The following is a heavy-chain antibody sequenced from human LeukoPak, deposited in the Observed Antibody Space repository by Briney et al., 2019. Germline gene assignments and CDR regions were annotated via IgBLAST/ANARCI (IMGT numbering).Heavy chain of an antibody. CDR2: INQDGGQK. CDR3: ATTYNAIAGPY. V-gene: IGHV3-7*01. J-gene: IGHJ4*02. Sequence: GGSLRLSCAASGFTFGAYWMTWVRQAPGKGLDWVGNINQDGGQKFYANSVKGRFTISRDNAGNSLYLQMNNLRAEDTAVYYCATTYNAIAGPYWGQGILVTVSS. D-gene: IGHD1-20*01. CDR1: GFTFGAYW.